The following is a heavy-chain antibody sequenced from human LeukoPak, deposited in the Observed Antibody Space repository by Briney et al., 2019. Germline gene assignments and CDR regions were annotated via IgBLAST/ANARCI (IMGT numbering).Heavy chain of an antibody. CDR3: ARDRIPIAAAIDY. J-gene: IGHJ4*02. D-gene: IGHD6-13*01. V-gene: IGHV4-30-2*01. Sequence: PSETLSLTCTVSGGSISSGGYYWSWIRQPPGKGLEWIGYIYHSGSTYYNPSLKSRVTISVDRSKNQFSLKLSSVTAADTAVYYCARDRIPIAAAIDYWGQGTLVTVSS. CDR2: IYHSGST. CDR1: GGSISSGGYY.